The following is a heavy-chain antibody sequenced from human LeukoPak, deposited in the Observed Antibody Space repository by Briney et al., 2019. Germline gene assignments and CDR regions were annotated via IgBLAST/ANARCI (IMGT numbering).Heavy chain of an antibody. Sequence: GGSLRLSCAASGFTFSNAWMNWVRQASGKGLEWVGRIRNKGNSYATAYAASVKGRFTISRDDSKNTAYLQMNSLKSEDTAVYYCTRPDSGHDLNTAEMIDYWGQGTLVTVSS. D-gene: IGHD5-12*01. CDR1: GFTFSNAW. J-gene: IGHJ4*02. CDR2: IRNKGNSYAT. CDR3: TRPDSGHDLNTAEMIDY. V-gene: IGHV3-73*01.